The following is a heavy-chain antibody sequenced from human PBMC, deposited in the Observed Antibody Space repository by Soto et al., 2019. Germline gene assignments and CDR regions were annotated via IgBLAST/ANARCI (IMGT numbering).Heavy chain of an antibody. J-gene: IGHJ4*02. CDR3: VSYRGAFYFDH. V-gene: IGHV4-59*01. CDR1: GGSMNSNY. Sequence: PSETLALTCTVSGGSMNSNYWSWIRQSPAKGLEWLGSVYYGGTNYNPSFESRVTMSVDTPKKQFSLELSDVTAADTAVYYCVSYRGAFYFDHWGQGTLVTVSS. CDR2: VYYGGT. D-gene: IGHD4-4*01.